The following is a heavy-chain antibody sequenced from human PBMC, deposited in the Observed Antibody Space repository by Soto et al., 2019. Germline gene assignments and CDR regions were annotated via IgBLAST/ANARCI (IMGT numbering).Heavy chain of an antibody. Sequence: SQTLPLTCTVAGDSISRGAYYWTWIRQHPVKGLEWIGYISNSGRTYYNPSLKSRVTISVDTSKNQFSLKLSSVTAADTAVYYCARHFYYDSSGYSNAKNPFDYWGQGTLVTVSS. J-gene: IGHJ4*02. V-gene: IGHV4-30-4*08. CDR1: GDSISRGAYY. D-gene: IGHD3-22*01. CDR2: ISNSGRT. CDR3: ARHFYYDSSGYSNAKNPFDY.